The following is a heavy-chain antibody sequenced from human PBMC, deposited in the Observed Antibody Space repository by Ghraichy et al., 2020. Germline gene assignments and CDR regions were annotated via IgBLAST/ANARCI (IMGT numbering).Heavy chain of an antibody. Sequence: SETLSLTCRVSGDSIISNNWWSWVRQPPGRGLEWVGEIYHSGSTNYNPSLKSRVIVSLDKSKNEFSLNLNSVTAADTAVYYCARSHGSGSYYNHYGMDVWGQGTTVTVSS. CDR3: ARSHGSGSYYNHYGMDV. D-gene: IGHD3-10*01. V-gene: IGHV4-4*02. J-gene: IGHJ6*02. CDR1: GDSIISNNW. CDR2: IYHSGST.